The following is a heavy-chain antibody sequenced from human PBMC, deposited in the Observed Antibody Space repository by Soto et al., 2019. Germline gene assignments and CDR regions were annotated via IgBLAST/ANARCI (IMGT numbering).Heavy chain of an antibody. CDR2: IYPGDSDT. J-gene: IGHJ4*02. Sequence: FKTVSCQGSGYGITSYWIGRVSPMQRKGLEWMGIIYPGDSDTRYSPSFQGQVTISADKSISTAYLQWSSLKASDTAMYYCARQGFYDSSGYLNPEPYFDYWGQGTRGTV. D-gene: IGHD3-22*01. CDR3: ARQGFYDSSGYLNPEPYFDY. CDR1: GYGITSYW. V-gene: IGHV5-51*01.